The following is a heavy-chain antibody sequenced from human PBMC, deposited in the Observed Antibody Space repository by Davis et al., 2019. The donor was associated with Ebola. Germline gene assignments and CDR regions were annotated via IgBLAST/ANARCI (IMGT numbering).Heavy chain of an antibody. CDR1: AFTFSTYS. CDR3: ARVGSGSYWAAAFDI. D-gene: IGHD1-26*01. J-gene: IGHJ3*02. Sequence: GGSLRLSCAGSAFTFSTYSMNWVRQAPGKGLEWVSAISGSGGSTYYADSVKGRFTISRDNSKNTLYLQMNSLRAEDTAVYYCARVGSGSYWAAAFDIWGQGTMVTVSS. V-gene: IGHV3-23*01. CDR2: ISGSGGST.